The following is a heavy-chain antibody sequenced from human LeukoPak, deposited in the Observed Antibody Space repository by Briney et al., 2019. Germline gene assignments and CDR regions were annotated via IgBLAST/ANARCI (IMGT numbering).Heavy chain of an antibody. CDR3: ARYSGGFDY. D-gene: IGHD1-26*01. Sequence: PSETLSLTCAVYGGSFSGYYWSWIRQPPGKGLEWIGYIYTSGSTNYNPSLKSRVTISVDTSKNQFSLKLSSVTAADTAVYYCARYSGGFDYWGQGTLVTVSS. V-gene: IGHV4-4*09. J-gene: IGHJ4*02. CDR2: IYTSGST. CDR1: GGSFSGYY.